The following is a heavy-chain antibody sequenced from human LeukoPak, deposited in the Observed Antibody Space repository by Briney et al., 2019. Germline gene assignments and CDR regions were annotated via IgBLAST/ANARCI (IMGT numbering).Heavy chain of an antibody. J-gene: IGHJ4*02. Sequence: PGGSLRLSCAASGFTFSSHWMHWVRQAPGKGLVWVSGISDDGRSTNYADSVKGRFTISRDNAKNTLYLQMNSLRAEDTAVFYCTRAGMYYYGSGPDYWGQGTLVTVSS. CDR3: TRAGMYYYGSGPDY. V-gene: IGHV3-74*01. CDR2: ISDDGRST. CDR1: GFTFSSHW. D-gene: IGHD3-10*01.